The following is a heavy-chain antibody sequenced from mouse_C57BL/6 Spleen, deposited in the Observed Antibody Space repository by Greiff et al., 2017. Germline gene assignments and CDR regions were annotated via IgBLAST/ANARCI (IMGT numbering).Heavy chain of an antibody. Sequence: VQLQQSGAELVKPGASVKISCKASGYAFSSYWMNWVKQRPGKGLEWIGQIYPGDGETNYNQQFKGKATLTVDTSSSTAYMQLSSLTSEDSAVYYCARGGYYGSSDYAMDYWGQGTSVTVSS. D-gene: IGHD1-1*01. J-gene: IGHJ4*01. CDR2: IYPGDGET. V-gene: IGHV1-80*01. CDR1: GYAFSSYW. CDR3: ARGGYYGSSDYAMDY.